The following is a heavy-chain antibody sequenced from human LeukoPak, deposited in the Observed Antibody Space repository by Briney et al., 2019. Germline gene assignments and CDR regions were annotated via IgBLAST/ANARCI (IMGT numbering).Heavy chain of an antibody. CDR1: GFTFSSYW. Sequence: GGSLRLSCAASGFTFSSYWMSWVRQAPGKGLEWVANIKQDGSEKYYVDSVKGRFTISRDNAKNSLYLQMNSLRAEDTAVYYWAREGIWFGELRVNWFDPWGQGTLVTVS. CDR2: IKQDGSEK. D-gene: IGHD3-10*01. CDR3: AREGIWFGELRVNWFDP. J-gene: IGHJ5*02. V-gene: IGHV3-7*03.